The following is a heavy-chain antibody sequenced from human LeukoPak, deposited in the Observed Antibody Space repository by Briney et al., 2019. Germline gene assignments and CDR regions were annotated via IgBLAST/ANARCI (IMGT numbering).Heavy chain of an antibody. J-gene: IGHJ4*02. D-gene: IGHD3-9*01. CDR3: AGRDVGYFDFLNLDY. V-gene: IGHV4-59*12. CDR1: GGSISSYY. CDR2: IYYSGST. Sequence: SETLSLTCTVSGGSISSYYWSWIRQPPGKGLEWIGYIYYSGSTYYNPSLESRVAISVDTSKNQFSLKLSSVTAADTAVYYCAGRDVGYFDFLNLDYWGQGTLVTVSS.